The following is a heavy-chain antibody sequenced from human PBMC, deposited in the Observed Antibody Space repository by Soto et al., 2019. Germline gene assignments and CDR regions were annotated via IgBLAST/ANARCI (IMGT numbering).Heavy chain of an antibody. CDR1: GGSFSGYY. V-gene: IGHV4-34*01. D-gene: IGHD3-9*01. CDR3: ASQGLPYFDWSPTPLYYMDV. Sequence: QVQLQQWGAGLLEPSETLSLTCAVYGGSFSGYYWSWIRQPPGKGLEWIGEIKHSGNTNYNPSLKSRVTISVDKSKNQFSLKLSSVTAADTAVYYCASQGLPYFDWSPTPLYYMDVWGKGTTVTVSS. CDR2: IKHSGNT. J-gene: IGHJ6*03.